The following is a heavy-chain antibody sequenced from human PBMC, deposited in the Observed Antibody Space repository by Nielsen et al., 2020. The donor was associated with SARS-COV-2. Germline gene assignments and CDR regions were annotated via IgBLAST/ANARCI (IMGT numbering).Heavy chain of an antibody. CDR2: ISSSSSYI. V-gene: IGHV3-21*04. J-gene: IGHJ4*02. Sequence: GGSLRLSCAASGFTFSSYSMNWVRQAPGKGLEWVSSISSSSSYIYYADSVKGRFTISRDNAKNSLYLQMNSLRAEDTAVYYCAKEDRGYSYGLIDYWGQGTLVTVSS. CDR1: GFTFSSYS. D-gene: IGHD5-18*01. CDR3: AKEDRGYSYGLIDY.